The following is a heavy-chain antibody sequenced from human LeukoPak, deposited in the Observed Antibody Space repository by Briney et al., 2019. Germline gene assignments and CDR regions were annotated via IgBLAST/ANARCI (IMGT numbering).Heavy chain of an antibody. CDR2: IYYSGNT. V-gene: IGHV4-39*07. J-gene: IGHJ3*01. D-gene: IGHD4-11*01. Sequence: SETLSLTCTVSGGSISSSSYYWGWIRQPPGKGLEWIGSIYYSGNTYYNPSLKSRVTISVDTSKNQFSLKLSSVTAADTAVYYCARGPNTAGNYRAFDLWGQGTKVTVSS. CDR1: GGSISSSSYY. CDR3: ARGPNTAGNYRAFDL.